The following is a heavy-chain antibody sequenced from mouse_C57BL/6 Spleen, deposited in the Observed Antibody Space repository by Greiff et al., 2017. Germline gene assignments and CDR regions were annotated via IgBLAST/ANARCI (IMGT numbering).Heavy chain of an antibody. V-gene: IGHV1-82*01. Sequence: VQLQQSGPELVKPGASVKISCKASGYAFSSSWMNWVKQRPGKGLEWIGRIYPGDGDTNYNGKFKGKATLTADKSSSTAYMQLSSLTSEDSAVYFCAREGGLRQNYAMDYWGQGTSVTVSS. CDR2: IYPGDGDT. CDR3: AREGGLRQNYAMDY. CDR1: GYAFSSSW. D-gene: IGHD2-4*01. J-gene: IGHJ4*01.